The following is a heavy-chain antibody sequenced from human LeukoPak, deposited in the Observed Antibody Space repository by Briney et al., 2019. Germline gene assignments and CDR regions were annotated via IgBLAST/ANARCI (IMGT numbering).Heavy chain of an antibody. J-gene: IGHJ4*02. V-gene: IGHV4-39*01. CDR2: IYYSGST. Sequence: PSETLSLTCTVSGGSISSSSYYWGWIRQPPGKGLEWIGSIYYSGSTYYNPSLKSRVTIPVDTSKNQFSLKLSSVTAADTAVYYCARRRIAGRRKADGRIDYWGQGTLVTVSS. CDR1: GGSISSSSYY. CDR3: ARRRIAGRRKADGRIDY.